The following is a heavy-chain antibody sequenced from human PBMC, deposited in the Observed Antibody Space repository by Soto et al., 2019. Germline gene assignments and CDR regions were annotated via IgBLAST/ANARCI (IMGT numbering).Heavy chain of an antibody. Sequence: QVQLVQSGAEVKKPGASVKVSCKASRYTFTSYGISWVRQAPGQGHEWMGWISAYNGITNYAQKLQGRVTMTTDTSTSTAYMELRSLRSDDTAVYYCARVTLRGYSYGRFDYWGQGTLVTVSS. CDR2: ISAYNGIT. V-gene: IGHV1-18*01. CDR1: RYTFTSYG. CDR3: ARVTLRGYSYGRFDY. D-gene: IGHD5-18*01. J-gene: IGHJ4*02.